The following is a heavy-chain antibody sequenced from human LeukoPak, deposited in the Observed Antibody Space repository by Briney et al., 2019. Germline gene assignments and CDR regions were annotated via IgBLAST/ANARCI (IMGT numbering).Heavy chain of an antibody. J-gene: IGHJ4*02. CDR2: IYYSGST. D-gene: IGHD3-22*01. CDR1: GGSISSSSYY. V-gene: IGHV4-39*01. Sequence: SETLSLTCTVSGGSISSSSYYWGWIRQPPGKGLEWIGSIYYSGSTYYNPSLKSRVTISVDTSKNQVSLKLSSVTAADTAVYYCARPNYDSSGLTDYWGQGTLVTVSS. CDR3: ARPNYDSSGLTDY.